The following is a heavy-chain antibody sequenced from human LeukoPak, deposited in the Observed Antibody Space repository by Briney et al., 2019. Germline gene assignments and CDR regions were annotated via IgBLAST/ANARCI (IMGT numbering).Heavy chain of an antibody. Sequence: GRSLRLSCAASGFTFDDYAMHWVRQAPGKGLEWVSGISWNSGSIGYADSVKGRFTISRDNAKNSLYLQMNSLRAEDTALYYCAKDITEYSSSSGDYWGQGTLVTVSS. CDR3: AKDITEYSSSSGDY. D-gene: IGHD6-6*01. V-gene: IGHV3-9*01. CDR1: GFTFDDYA. CDR2: ISWNSGSI. J-gene: IGHJ4*02.